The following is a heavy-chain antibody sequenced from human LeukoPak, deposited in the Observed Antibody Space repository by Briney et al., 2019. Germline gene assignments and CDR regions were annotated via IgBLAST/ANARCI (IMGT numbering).Heavy chain of an antibody. J-gene: IGHJ4*02. Sequence: PGGSLRLSCAASGFTVSSNYMTWVRQAPGKGLEWVSVIYSGGSTYYADSVKGRFTISRDNSKNTLYLQMNSLRAEDTAVYYCARESGERVLDYWGQGTLVTVSS. CDR1: GFTVSSNY. CDR3: ARESGERVLDY. V-gene: IGHV3-53*01. CDR2: IYSGGST. D-gene: IGHD3-10*01.